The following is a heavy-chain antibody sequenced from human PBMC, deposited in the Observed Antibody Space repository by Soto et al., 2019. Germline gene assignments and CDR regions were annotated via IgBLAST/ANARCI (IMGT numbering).Heavy chain of an antibody. V-gene: IGHV3-74*01. J-gene: IGHJ4*02. CDR1: GFTFSSYW. Sequence: EVQLVESGGGLVQPGGSRRLSCAASGFTFSSYWMHWVRQAPGKGLVGVSHIGPDGSNIWEADSVQGRFTISRDNARNRLYLQMNSLRDEDTAIYYCVRDKNWSFDYWGQGILVTVSS. CDR3: VRDKNWSFDY. D-gene: IGHD1-1*01. CDR2: IGPDGSNI.